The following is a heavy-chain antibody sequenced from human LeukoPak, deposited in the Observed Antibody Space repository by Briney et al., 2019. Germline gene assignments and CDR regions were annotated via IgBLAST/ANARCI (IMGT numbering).Heavy chain of an antibody. CDR1: GFTCSSYA. CDR2: ISGSGAGT. V-gene: IGHV3-23*01. CDR3: AKDRLRPYF. J-gene: IGHJ4*02. Sequence: GGSLRLSCAASGFTCSSYAMNWVRQAPGKGLEWVSTISGSGAGTYYADSVKGRFTISRDNSKNTLYLQMNSLRAEDTAIYYCAKDRLRPYFWGQGTLVTVSS. D-gene: IGHD4-17*01.